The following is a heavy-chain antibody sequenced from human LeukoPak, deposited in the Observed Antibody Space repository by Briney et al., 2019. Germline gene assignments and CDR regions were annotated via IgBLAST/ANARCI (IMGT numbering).Heavy chain of an antibody. CDR1: SGSISNYY. J-gene: IGHJ4*02. Sequence: SETLSLTCTVSSGSISNYYWSWIRQPPGKGLEWIGYIFHTGSTNYNPSLESRVTISVDTSKNQFCLNLNSVTAADTAVYYCAVWGGDRIDYWGQGTLVTVSS. D-gene: IGHD7-27*01. V-gene: IGHV4-59*08. CDR2: IFHTGST. CDR3: AVWGGDRIDY.